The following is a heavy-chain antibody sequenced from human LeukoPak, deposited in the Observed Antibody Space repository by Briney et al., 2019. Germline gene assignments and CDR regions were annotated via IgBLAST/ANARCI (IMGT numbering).Heavy chain of an antibody. CDR1: GGTLSSYA. CDR3: ALESPLLHFDY. D-gene: IGHD3-3*01. V-gene: IGHV1-69*01. Sequence: RGASVKVSCKASGGTLSSYAISWVRQAPGQGLEWMGGIIPIFGTANYAQKFQGRVTITADESTSTAYMELSSLRSEDTAVYYCALESPLLHFDYWGQGTLVTVSS. J-gene: IGHJ4*02. CDR2: IIPIFGTA.